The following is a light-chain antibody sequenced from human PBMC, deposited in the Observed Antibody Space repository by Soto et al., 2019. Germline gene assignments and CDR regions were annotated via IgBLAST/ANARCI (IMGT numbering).Light chain of an antibody. CDR3: QQYHSYPYS. Sequence: DIQVTQSPSTLSASVGDRVTISCRASQNIYSWLAWYQQKPGKAPKLLIYDASSLESGVPSRFSGSGSGTEFTLTISSLQPDDFATYYCQQYHSYPYSFGPGTKVDIK. J-gene: IGKJ3*01. CDR1: QNIYSW. CDR2: DAS. V-gene: IGKV1-5*01.